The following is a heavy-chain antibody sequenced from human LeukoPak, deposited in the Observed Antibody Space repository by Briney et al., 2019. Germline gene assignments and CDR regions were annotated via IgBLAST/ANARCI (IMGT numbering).Heavy chain of an antibody. CDR1: GGSISNYY. D-gene: IGHD3-22*01. CDR2: IYYSGST. J-gene: IGHJ4*02. Sequence: SETLSLTCTVSGGSISNYYWSWIRQPPGKGLEWIGYIYYSGSTNYNPSLKSRVTISVDTSKNQFSLKLSSVTAADTAVYFCARHQGHDFYDSSGLYSFDYWGQGTLVTVSS. V-gene: IGHV4-59*08. CDR3: ARHQGHDFYDSSGLYSFDY.